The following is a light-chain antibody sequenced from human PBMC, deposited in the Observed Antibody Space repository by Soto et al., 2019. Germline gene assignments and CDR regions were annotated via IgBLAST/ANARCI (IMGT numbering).Light chain of an antibody. CDR2: EVT. V-gene: IGLV2-8*01. CDR3: SSYSGTTNYV. Sequence: QSALTQPPSASGSPGQSVTISCTGTSSDVGGYNFVSWYQQHPGKAPKLIIYEVTKRPSGVPDRFSGSKSGNTASLTVSGLQAEDEADYYCSSYSGTTNYVFGPGPKVAVL. CDR1: SSDVGGYNF. J-gene: IGLJ1*01.